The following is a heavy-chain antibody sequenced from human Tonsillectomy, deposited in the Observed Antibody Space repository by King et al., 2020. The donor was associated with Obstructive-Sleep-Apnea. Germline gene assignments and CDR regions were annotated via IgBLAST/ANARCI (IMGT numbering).Heavy chain of an antibody. D-gene: IGHD1-26*01. V-gene: IGHV3-30*18. Sequence: VQLVESGGGVVQPGRSLRLSCAASGFTLRSYGMQWVRQAPGKGLEWVAAISYDGSNKYYADSVKGRFTISRDNSKNRVYLQMNSLRTEDTAVYYCAKEGATWETDMPYNWFDPWGQGTLVTVSS. J-gene: IGHJ5*02. CDR1: GFTLRSYG. CDR3: AKEGATWETDMPYNWFDP. CDR2: ISYDGSNK.